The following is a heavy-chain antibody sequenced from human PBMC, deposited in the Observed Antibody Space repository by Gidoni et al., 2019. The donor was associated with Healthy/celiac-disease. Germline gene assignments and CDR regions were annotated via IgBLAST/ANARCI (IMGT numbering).Heavy chain of an antibody. Sequence: QLQLQESGPGLVKPSETLSLTCTVSGGSISSSSYYWGWIRQPPGKGLEWIGSIYYSGSTYYNPSLKSRVTISVDTSKNQFSLKLSSVTAADTAVYYCARQRDIVVVPAVFDPWGQGTLVTVSS. CDR1: GGSISSSSYY. CDR3: ARQRDIVVVPAVFDP. V-gene: IGHV4-39*01. D-gene: IGHD2-2*01. J-gene: IGHJ5*02. CDR2: IYYSGST.